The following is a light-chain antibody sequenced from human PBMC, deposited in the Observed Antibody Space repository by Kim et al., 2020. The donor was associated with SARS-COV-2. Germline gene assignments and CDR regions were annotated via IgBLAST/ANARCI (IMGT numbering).Light chain of an antibody. V-gene: IGLV8-61*01. CDR3: VLYMGSGISV. CDR1: SGSVSTSYY. J-gene: IGLJ7*01. CDR2: STN. Sequence: GGTVTRPCGLSSGSVSTSYYPSWYQQTPGQAPRTLIYSTNTRSSGVPDRFSGSILGNKAALTITGAQADDESDYYCVLYMGSGISVFGGGTQLTVL.